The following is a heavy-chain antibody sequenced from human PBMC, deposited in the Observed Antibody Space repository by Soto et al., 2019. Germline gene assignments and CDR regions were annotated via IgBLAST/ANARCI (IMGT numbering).Heavy chain of an antibody. CDR2: INAGNSNT. CDR1: AYTFTDYA. CDR3: ARGTPVWFDP. Sequence: ASEKVSCKASAYTFTDYAIHSLRQAPGQRPEWMGWINAGNSNTKYSQKFQGRVTITRDTSASTAYMELSSLRSEDTAVYYCARGTPVWFDPWGQGTLVTVSS. V-gene: IGHV1-3*01. J-gene: IGHJ5*02. D-gene: IGHD3-10*01.